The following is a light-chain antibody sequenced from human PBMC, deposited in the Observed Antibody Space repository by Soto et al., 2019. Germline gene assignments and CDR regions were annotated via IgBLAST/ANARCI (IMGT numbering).Light chain of an antibody. CDR3: QQYNSRAWI. Sequence: DILLTQSPATLSLSPGERATLSCRASQSVGNNLAWYQKKPGQPPRLLIYGASTEATNIPTRFSGSGSGTDFTLPISSLQSEDFAVYYCQQYNSRAWIFGQGTTVEIK. V-gene: IGKV3-15*01. CDR2: GAS. J-gene: IGKJ1*01. CDR1: QSVGNN.